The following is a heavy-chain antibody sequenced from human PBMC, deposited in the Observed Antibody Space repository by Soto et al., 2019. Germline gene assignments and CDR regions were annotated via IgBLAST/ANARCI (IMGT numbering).Heavy chain of an antibody. Sequence: SVKVSCKASGGTFSSYAISWVRQAPGQGLEWMGGIIPIFGTANYAQKFQGRVTMTGNDSISTAYMELSSLRSEDTAVYYCARVPITIFGVVIPDYYYMDVWGKGTTVTVSS. CDR2: IIPIFGTA. V-gene: IGHV1-69*13. J-gene: IGHJ6*03. D-gene: IGHD3-3*01. CDR1: GGTFSSYA. CDR3: ARVPITIFGVVIPDYYYMDV.